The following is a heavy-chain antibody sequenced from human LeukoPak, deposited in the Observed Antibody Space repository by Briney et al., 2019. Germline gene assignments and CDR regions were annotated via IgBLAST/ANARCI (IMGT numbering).Heavy chain of an antibody. J-gene: IGHJ4*02. D-gene: IGHD3-22*01. Sequence: GGSLRPSCVVSGFTFSNYAMHWVRQAPGKGLEWVAVISYAGNNKYYADSVKGRFTISRDNSKNTLYLQMISLRAEDTAVFYCARGQFRLSDFDSSAFDYWGQGTLVTVSS. CDR2: ISYAGNNK. CDR1: GFTFSNYA. V-gene: IGHV3-30*04. CDR3: ARGQFRLSDFDSSAFDY.